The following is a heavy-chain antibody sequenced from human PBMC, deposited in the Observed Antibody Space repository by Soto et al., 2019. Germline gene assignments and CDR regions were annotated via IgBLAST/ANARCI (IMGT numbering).Heavy chain of an antibody. CDR2: ISSASSYI. V-gene: IGHV3-21*01. Sequence: EVQLVESGGGLVKPGGSLRLSCAASGFTFSTYSMHWVRQAPGKGLEWVSSISSASSYIYYADSVRGRFTISRDNGKNSLYLQMNSLRAEETAVYYCARGGVRGTLVAGGDYWGQGTLVTVSS. CDR3: ARGGVRGTLVAGGDY. J-gene: IGHJ4*02. CDR1: GFTFSTYS. D-gene: IGHD3-10*01.